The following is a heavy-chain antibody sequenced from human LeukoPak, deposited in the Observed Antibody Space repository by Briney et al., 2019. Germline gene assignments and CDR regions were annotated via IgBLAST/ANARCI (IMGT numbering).Heavy chain of an antibody. CDR3: ARGGSIRRYSWAF. J-gene: IGHJ4*02. Sequence: ASVKVTCKASGYSFTDYDIIWVRQAAGPGLEWVGWVNPKSGSTAYAQKFQGRVTMTSRTSISTVYIDVSSLRAEDSAVYYCARGGSIRRYSWAFWGQGSLVTVSS. CDR1: GYSFTDYD. V-gene: IGHV1-8*01. CDR2: VNPKSGST. D-gene: IGHD1-26*01.